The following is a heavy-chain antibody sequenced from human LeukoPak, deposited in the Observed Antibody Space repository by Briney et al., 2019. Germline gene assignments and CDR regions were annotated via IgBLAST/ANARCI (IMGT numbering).Heavy chain of an antibody. V-gene: IGHV3-23*01. CDR1: GFTFSSYA. D-gene: IGHD2-2*02. Sequence: PGGSLRLSCAASGFTFSSYAMSWVRQAPGKGMEWVSAISGSGGSTYYADSVKGRFTISRDNSKNTLYLQMNSLRAEDTAVYYCAKHAPEAGVVVVPAAIYFDYWGQGTLVTVSS. CDR3: AKHAPEAGVVVVPAAIYFDY. J-gene: IGHJ4*02. CDR2: ISGSGGST.